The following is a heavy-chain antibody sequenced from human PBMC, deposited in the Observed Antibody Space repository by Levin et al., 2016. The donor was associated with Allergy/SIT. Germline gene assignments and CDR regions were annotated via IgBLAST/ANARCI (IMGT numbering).Heavy chain of an antibody. V-gene: IGHV3-66*01. CDR2: IYSGGTT. Sequence: GESLKISCAASGFTVSSNYMSWVRQAPGKGLEWVSVIYSGGTTSYIDSVKGRFTISRDNSKNTLYLQMNSLRAEDTAVYYCARGIAVAGQSGDYWGQGTLVTVSS. CDR3: ARGIAVAGQSGDY. CDR1: GFTVSSNY. D-gene: IGHD6-19*01. J-gene: IGHJ4*02.